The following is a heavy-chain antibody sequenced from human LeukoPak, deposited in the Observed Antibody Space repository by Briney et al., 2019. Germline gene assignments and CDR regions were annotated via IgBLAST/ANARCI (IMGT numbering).Heavy chain of an antibody. D-gene: IGHD1-1*01. V-gene: IGHV3-21*01. Sequence: GGSLRLSCAASGFTFSSYSMNWVRQAPGKGLEWDSSISSSSSYIYYADSVKGRFTISRDNAKNSLYLQMNSLRAEDTAVYYCARDPTTGTTPFDYWGQATLVTVSS. CDR3: ARDPTTGTTPFDY. CDR1: GFTFSSYS. CDR2: ISSSSSYI. J-gene: IGHJ4*02.